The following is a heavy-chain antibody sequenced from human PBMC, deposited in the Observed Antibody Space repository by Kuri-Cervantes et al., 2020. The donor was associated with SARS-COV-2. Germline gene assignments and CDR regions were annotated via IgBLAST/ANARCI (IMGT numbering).Heavy chain of an antibody. CDR2: IYHSGST. D-gene: IGHD6-13*01. J-gene: IGHJ4*02. V-gene: IGHV4-4*02. CDR3: ARGVIAAAPRLLMARPNFDY. Sequence: SETLSLTCAVSGGSISSSNWWSWARQPPGKGLEWIGEIYHSGSTNYNPSLKSRVTISVDTSKNQFSLKLSSVTAADTAVYYCARGVIAAAPRLLMARPNFDYWGQGTLVTVSS. CDR1: GGSISSSNW.